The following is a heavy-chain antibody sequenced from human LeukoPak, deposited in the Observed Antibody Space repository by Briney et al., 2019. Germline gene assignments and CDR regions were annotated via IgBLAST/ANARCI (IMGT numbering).Heavy chain of an antibody. D-gene: IGHD5-12*01. CDR2: NYTSGST. CDR1: GDSISSYY. J-gene: IGHJ4*02. Sequence: SETLSLTCTVSGDSISSYYWSWIRQPAGKGLEWIGRNYTSGSTNYNPSLKSRVTMSVDTSKNQFSLKLNSVTAADTAVYYCARDGPRSGYYLGHFDNLGQESLVTASS. V-gene: IGHV4-4*07. CDR3: ARDGPRSGYYLGHFDN.